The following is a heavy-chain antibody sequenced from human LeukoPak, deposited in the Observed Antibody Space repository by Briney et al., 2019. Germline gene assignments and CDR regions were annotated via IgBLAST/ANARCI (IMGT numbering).Heavy chain of an antibody. J-gene: IGHJ4*02. D-gene: IGHD3-16*01. CDR1: GFTFSSYG. CDR3: ARDKGITCIDN. V-gene: IGHV3-30*03. Sequence: GGSLRLSCAASGFTFSSYGMHWVRQAPGKGLEWLAVISYDGGHKFYADSLKGRFTVSRDNSKDTLYLQMNSLRAEDTAVYYCARDKGITCIDNWSQGALVTVSS. CDR2: ISYDGGHK.